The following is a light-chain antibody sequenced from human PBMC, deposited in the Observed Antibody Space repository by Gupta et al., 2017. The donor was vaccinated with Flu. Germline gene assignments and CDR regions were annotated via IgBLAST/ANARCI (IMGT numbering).Light chain of an antibody. V-gene: IGLV2-14*03. CDR2: DVT. CDR1: SSDVGDSNY. CDR3: SSYISSTTLYV. Sequence: ITISCTGTSSDVGDSNYVAWYQQHPGKAPKLMIYDVTNRPSGVSDRFSGSKSGKTASLTLSGLQADDAADYYCSSYISSTTLYVFGSGTKVTVL. J-gene: IGLJ1*01.